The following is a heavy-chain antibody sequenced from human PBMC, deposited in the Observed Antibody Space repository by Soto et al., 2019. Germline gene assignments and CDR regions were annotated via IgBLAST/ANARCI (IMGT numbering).Heavy chain of an antibody. D-gene: IGHD6-19*01. CDR3: ARHGATSGWHPRIYYYGMNV. J-gene: IGHJ6*02. Sequence: QLQLQESGPGLVKPSETLSLTCTVSGDSITSSGSYWGWIRQPPGKGLEWIGSIYYNGSTYYNPSLKSRVSISVDTSKNHLSLKLTSITAADTALYYCARHGATSGWHPRIYYYGMNVWGLWTTVTVSS. CDR2: IYYNGST. CDR1: GDSITSSGSY. V-gene: IGHV4-39*01.